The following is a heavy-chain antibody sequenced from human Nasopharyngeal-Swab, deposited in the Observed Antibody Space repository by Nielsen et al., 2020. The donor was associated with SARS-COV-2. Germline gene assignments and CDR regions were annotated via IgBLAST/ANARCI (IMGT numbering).Heavy chain of an antibody. J-gene: IGHJ4*02. CDR3: AKDRSGSCDY. D-gene: IGHD1-26*01. CDR2: ITSSGANT. CDR1: GFSFNTYA. Sequence: GGSLRLSCAASGFSFNTYAMSWVRQAPGKGLEWVSAITSSGANTYYADSVKDRFTISRDNSKNTLYLQMNSLRADDTAVYYCAKDRSGSCDYWGQGTLVTVSS. V-gene: IGHV3-23*01.